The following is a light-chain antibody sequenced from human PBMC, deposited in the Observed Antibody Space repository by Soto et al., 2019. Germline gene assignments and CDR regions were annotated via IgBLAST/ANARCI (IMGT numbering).Light chain of an antibody. Sequence: EIVLTQKPATLSLSGGESATLCCRASQSVSSYLAWYQQKPGQAPRLLIYDASNRATGIPARFSGSGSGTDFTLTISSLEPEDFAVYYCQQRSNWPPVDFRQGTRLEIK. CDR1: QSVSSY. J-gene: IGKJ5*01. V-gene: IGKV3-11*01. CDR2: DAS. CDR3: QQRSNWPPVD.